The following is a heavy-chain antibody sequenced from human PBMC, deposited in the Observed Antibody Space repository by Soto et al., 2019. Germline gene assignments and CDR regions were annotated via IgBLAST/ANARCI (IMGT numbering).Heavy chain of an antibody. CDR3: TTVDQLLYSYFQH. CDR2: IKSKTDGGTT. D-gene: IGHD2-2*02. J-gene: IGHJ1*01. V-gene: IGHV3-15*01. Sequence: EVQLVESGGGLVKPGGSLRLSCAASGFTFSNAWMSWVRQAPGKGLEWVGRIKSKTDGGTTDYAAPVKGRFTISRDDSKNTLYLQMNSLKTEDTAVYYCTTVDQLLYSYFQHWGQGTLVTVSS. CDR1: GFTFSNAW.